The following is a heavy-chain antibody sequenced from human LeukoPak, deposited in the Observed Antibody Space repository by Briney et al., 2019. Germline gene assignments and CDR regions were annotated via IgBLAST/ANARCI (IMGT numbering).Heavy chain of an antibody. CDR2: ISAYNGDT. CDR3: ARDEDSSAWYSRNYYYYGMDV. Sequence: ASVKVSCKASGYTFSSYGISWMRQAPGQGLEWMGWISAYNGDTKFAQKLQGRVTMTTDTSTSTAYMELRGLRPDDTAVYYCARDEDSSAWYSRNYYYYGMDVWGQGTTVTVSS. J-gene: IGHJ6*02. D-gene: IGHD6-19*01. V-gene: IGHV1-18*01. CDR1: GYTFSSYG.